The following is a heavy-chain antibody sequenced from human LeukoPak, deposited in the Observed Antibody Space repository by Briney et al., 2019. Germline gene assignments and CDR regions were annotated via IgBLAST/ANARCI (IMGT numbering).Heavy chain of an antibody. J-gene: IGHJ4*02. CDR2: ISGSGGST. Sequence: GGSLRLSCAASGFTFSSYAMSWVRQAPGKGLEWVSAISGSGGSTHYADSVKGRFTISRDNSKNPLYLQMNSLRAEDTAVYYCAKYGSGNYYHLDYWGQGTLVTVSS. D-gene: IGHD3-10*01. CDR3: AKYGSGNYYHLDY. CDR1: GFTFSSYA. V-gene: IGHV3-23*01.